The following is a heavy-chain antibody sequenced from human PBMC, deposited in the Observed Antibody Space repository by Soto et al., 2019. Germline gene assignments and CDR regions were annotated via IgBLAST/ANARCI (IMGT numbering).Heavy chain of an antibody. CDR2: MSFSGNTI. CDR1: GFRLGDYF. V-gene: IGHV3-11*01. J-gene: IGHJ4*02. Sequence: QVQLAESGGGSVKPGGSLRLSCVASGFRLGDYFMSWIRQAPGQGLERVAYMSFSGNTINYAHSVHGRFTISRDNAKNSLYLQMNSLRAEDTAVYYCARQELEHRTFHDYWGQGSPVTVSA. D-gene: IGHD1-1*01. CDR3: ARQELEHRTFHDY.